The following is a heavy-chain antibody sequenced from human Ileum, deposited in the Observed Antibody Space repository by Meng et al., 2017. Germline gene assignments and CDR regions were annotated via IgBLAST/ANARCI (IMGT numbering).Heavy chain of an antibody. CDR3: ARKYSYGSGTYLFHFDF. CDR2: ISAGDGTT. Sequence: GGSLRLSCAASGFTFSSYWMHWVRQVPGKGLVWVSTISAGDGTTYYAGSVKGRFTISRDNSKNTLYLQVNSLRAEDTAVYYCARKYSYGSGTYLFHFDFWGQGTLVTVSS. V-gene: IGHV3-23*01. D-gene: IGHD3-10*01. CDR1: GFTFSSYW. J-gene: IGHJ4*02.